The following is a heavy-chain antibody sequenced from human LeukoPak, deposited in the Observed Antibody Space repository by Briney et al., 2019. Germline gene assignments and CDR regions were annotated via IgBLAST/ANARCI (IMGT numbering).Heavy chain of an antibody. CDR2: INSDGSST. V-gene: IGHV3-74*01. CDR1: GFTFSSHW. D-gene: IGHD3-3*01. CDR3: ARGARVVPWSWFDP. J-gene: IGHJ5*02. Sequence: GGSLRLSCAASGFTFSSHWMHWVRQAPGKGLVWVSRINSDGSSTSYADSVKGRFTISRDNAKNTLYLQMNSLRAEDTAVYYCARGARVVPWSWFDPWGQGTLVTVSS.